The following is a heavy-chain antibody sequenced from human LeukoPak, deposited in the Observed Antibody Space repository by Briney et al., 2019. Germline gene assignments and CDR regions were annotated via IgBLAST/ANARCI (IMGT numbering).Heavy chain of an antibody. J-gene: IGHJ3*02. CDR1: GGSISSGGSY. CDR3: ARDRFGGSYGRPDAFDI. Sequence: SETLSLTCTVSGGSISSGGSYWSWIRQHSGKGLEWIGYIYYSGSTYYNPSLKSRVTISVDTSKNQFSLKLSSVTAADTAVYYCARDRFGGSYGRPDAFDIWGQGTMVTVSS. V-gene: IGHV4-31*03. D-gene: IGHD1-26*01. CDR2: IYYSGST.